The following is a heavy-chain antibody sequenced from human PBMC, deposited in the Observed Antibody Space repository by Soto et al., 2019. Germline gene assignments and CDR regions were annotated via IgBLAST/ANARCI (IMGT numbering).Heavy chain of an antibody. CDR3: SQDRGVTYYYYGVDV. Sequence: QVQLVESGGGVVPPGRSLRLSCAASGFTFGRYGIHWVRQAPGKGLEWVAFISHDGNNEYYADSVKGRFTISRDNSKNALELQMTGLSAEDTAVYYCSQDRGVTYYYYGVDVWGQGTTVTVSS. D-gene: IGHD3-10*01. CDR1: GFTFGRYG. J-gene: IGHJ6*02. CDR2: ISHDGNNE. V-gene: IGHV3-30*03.